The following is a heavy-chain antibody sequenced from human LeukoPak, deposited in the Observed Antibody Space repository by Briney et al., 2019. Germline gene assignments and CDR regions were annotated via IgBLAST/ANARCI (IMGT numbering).Heavy chain of an antibody. Sequence: GGSLRLSCAASGFTFDDYAMHWVRQAPGKGLEWVSLISWDGGSTYYADSVKGRFTISRDNSKNSLYLQMNSLRAEDTALYYCAKDQSGRPYYCYYMDVWGKGTTVTVSS. V-gene: IGHV3-43D*03. CDR3: AKDQSGRPYYCYYMDV. CDR2: ISWDGGST. J-gene: IGHJ6*03. CDR1: GFTFDDYA.